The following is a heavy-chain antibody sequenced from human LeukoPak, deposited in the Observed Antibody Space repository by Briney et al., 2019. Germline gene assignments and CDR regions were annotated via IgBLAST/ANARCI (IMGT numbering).Heavy chain of an antibody. D-gene: IGHD3-22*01. Sequence: ASVKVSCKASGYTFTGYYMHWVRQAPGQGLEWMGRINPNSGGTNYAQKFQGRVTMTRDTSISTAYMELSRLRSDDTAVYYCARRVGYDSSGYYYVSTGSLVCWGQGTLVTVSS. CDR1: GYTFTGYY. CDR2: INPNSGGT. J-gene: IGHJ4*02. CDR3: ARRVGYDSSGYYYVSTGSLVC. V-gene: IGHV1-2*06.